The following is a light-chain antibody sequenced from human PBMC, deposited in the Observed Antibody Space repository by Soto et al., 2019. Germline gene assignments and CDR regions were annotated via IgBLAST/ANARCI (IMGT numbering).Light chain of an antibody. CDR1: QSISSN. J-gene: IGKJ2*01. CDR2: GVS. Sequence: EIVMTQSPATLSVSPGERATLSCRASQSISSNLAWYQQRPGQAPRLLIYGVSTRATGVPARSSGSGSGTEFTLTISSLQSEDFAVYYCQQYNNWYTFGQGTKVAIK. CDR3: QQYNNWYT. V-gene: IGKV3-15*01.